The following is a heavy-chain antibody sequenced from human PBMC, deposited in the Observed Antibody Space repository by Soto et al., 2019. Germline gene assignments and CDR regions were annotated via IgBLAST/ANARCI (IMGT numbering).Heavy chain of an antibody. D-gene: IGHD2-21*02. CDR2: INPSGGST. J-gene: IGHJ6*02. CDR1: GYTFTGYY. V-gene: IGHV1-46*01. Sequence: GASVKVSCKASGYTFTGYYMHWVRQAPGQGLEWMGWINPSGGSTSYAQKFQGRVTMTRDTSTSTVYMELSSLRSEDTAVYYCARTTYCGGDCYFYFGMDVWGQGTTVTVSS. CDR3: ARTTYCGGDCYFYFGMDV.